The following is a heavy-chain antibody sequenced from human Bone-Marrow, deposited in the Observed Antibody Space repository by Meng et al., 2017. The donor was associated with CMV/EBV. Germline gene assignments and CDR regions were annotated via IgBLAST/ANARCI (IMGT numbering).Heavy chain of an antibody. CDR3: ARDTKPDIVVVPAAIPFDY. D-gene: IGHD2-2*01. Sequence: GESLKISCAASGFTFSSYAMHWVRQAPGKGLEWVAVISYDGSNKYYADSVKGRFTISRDNAKNSLYLQMNSLRAEDTAVYYCARDTKPDIVVVPAAIPFDYWGQGTRVTVSS. V-gene: IGHV3-30*04. CDR2: ISYDGSNK. CDR1: GFTFSSYA. J-gene: IGHJ4*02.